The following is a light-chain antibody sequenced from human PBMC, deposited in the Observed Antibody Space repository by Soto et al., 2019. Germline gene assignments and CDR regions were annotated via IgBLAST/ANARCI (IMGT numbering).Light chain of an antibody. CDR2: EVS. V-gene: IGLV2-14*01. CDR1: SSDVGAYDY. J-gene: IGLJ2*01. CDR3: SSYTSSSTLVV. Sequence: QSVLTQPASVSGSPGQSITIPCTGTSSDVGAYDYVSWYQHHPGKVPKLMIYEVSNRPSGVSNRFSGSKSGNTASLTISGLQAEDEADYYCSSYTSSSTLVVFGGGTKLTVL.